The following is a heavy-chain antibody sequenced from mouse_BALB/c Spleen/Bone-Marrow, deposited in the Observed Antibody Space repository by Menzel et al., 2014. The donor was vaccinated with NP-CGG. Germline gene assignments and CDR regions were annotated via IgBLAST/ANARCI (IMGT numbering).Heavy chain of an antibody. CDR1: GFTFTDYY. D-gene: IGHD2-1*01. CDR2: IRNKVNGYTT. Sequence: EVKLVESGGGLVQPGGSLRLSCATSGFTFTDYYMNWVRQPPGKALEWLDLIRNKVNGYTTDYSASVKGRFTISRNDSQSILYLQMNTLRSEDSATYYCARDKDGNYEGFAFWGQGTLVTVSA. V-gene: IGHV7-3*02. CDR3: ARDKDGNYEGFAF. J-gene: IGHJ3*01.